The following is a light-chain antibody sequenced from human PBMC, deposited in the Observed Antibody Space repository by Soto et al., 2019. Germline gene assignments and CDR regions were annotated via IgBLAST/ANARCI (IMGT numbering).Light chain of an antibody. Sequence: DIQMTQSPSSLSASVQDRVTITCRASQSIINYLNWYQQRPGKAPKLLVYAASSLQSGVPSRFSGSGSGTDFTLTISSLQPEDFATYYCQQSYSIPYTFGQRTKLEIK. V-gene: IGKV1-39*01. CDR2: AAS. J-gene: IGKJ2*01. CDR1: QSIINY. CDR3: QQSYSIPYT.